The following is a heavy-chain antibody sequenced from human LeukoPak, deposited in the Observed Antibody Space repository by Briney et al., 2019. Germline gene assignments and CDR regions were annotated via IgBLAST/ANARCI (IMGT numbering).Heavy chain of an antibody. CDR1: GFTFSSYG. D-gene: IGHD5-12*01. CDR3: AREGYSGYDDY. V-gene: IGHV3-33*01. J-gene: IGHJ4*02. Sequence: PGGSLRLSCAASGFTFSSYGMHWVRQAPGKGLEWVAVIWYDGSNKYYADSVKGRFTISRDNSKNTLCLQMNSLRAEDTAVYYCAREGYSGYDDYWGQGTLVTVSS. CDR2: IWYDGSNK.